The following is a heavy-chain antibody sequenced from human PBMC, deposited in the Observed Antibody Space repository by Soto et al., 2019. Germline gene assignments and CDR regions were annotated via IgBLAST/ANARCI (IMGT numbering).Heavy chain of an antibody. D-gene: IGHD5-12*01. J-gene: IGHJ6*02. CDR2: IYYSGST. Sequence: PSETLSLTCTVSGGSISSSSYYWGWIRQPPGKGLEWIGSIYYSGSTYYNPSLKGRVTISVDTSKNQFSLKLSSVTAADTAVYYCASLKMATNRGQPYYYYYGMDVWGQGTTVTVSS. CDR1: GGSISSSSYY. V-gene: IGHV4-39*01. CDR3: ASLKMATNRGQPYYYYYGMDV.